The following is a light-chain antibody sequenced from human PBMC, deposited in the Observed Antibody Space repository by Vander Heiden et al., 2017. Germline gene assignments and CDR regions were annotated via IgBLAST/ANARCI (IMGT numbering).Light chain of an antibody. J-gene: IGKJ2*01. Sequence: DIVMNQSPDSLAVSLCERATINCKSSQSVLYSSNNKNYLAWYQQKPGQPPKLLIYWASTRESGVPDRFSGSGSGTDFTLTISSLQAEDVAVYYCQQYFSTPPYTFGQGTKLEIK. CDR1: QSVLYSSNNKNY. CDR2: WAS. CDR3: QQYFSTPPYT. V-gene: IGKV4-1*01.